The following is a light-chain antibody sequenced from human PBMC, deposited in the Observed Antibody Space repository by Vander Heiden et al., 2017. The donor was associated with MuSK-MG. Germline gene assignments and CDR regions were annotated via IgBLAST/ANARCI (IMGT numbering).Light chain of an antibody. CDR1: SNDIGGYNF. V-gene: IGLV2-14*03. Sequence: QSALTQPASVSGSPGPSITISCTGTSNDIGGYNFVSWYQQHPNGAPKLILYDVATGPSGVSHRFSGSKSGNAASLTISGLQAEDEADYYCSSYTSFSTVIFGGGTRLTVL. CDR3: SSYTSFSTVI. CDR2: DVA. J-gene: IGLJ2*01.